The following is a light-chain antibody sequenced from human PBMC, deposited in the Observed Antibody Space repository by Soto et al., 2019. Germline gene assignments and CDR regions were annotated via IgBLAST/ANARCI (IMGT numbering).Light chain of an antibody. J-gene: IGKJ2*01. Sequence: EIVLTQSPGTLSLSPGERATLSGRSSQSVSSSYLAWYQQKPAQAPSLLIYGVSSWATGLPDRFSVRGSGTAFPLTISRLEPEDFAAYYFQQYGSSPYTFGQGTKLEIK. CDR1: QSVSSSY. CDR2: GVS. V-gene: IGKV3-20*01. CDR3: QQYGSSPYT.